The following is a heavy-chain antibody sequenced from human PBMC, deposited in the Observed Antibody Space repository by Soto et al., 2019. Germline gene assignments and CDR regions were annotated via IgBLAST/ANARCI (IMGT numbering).Heavy chain of an antibody. Sequence: SETLSLTCTVSGGFISNYYWSWVRQSPGKGLEWIGYVYHTGRTSYNPSLKSRVSISMDTSKNQFSLNLDSVTAADTAVYFCARDFAYFDSWGQGTLVTVSS. CDR2: VYHTGRT. V-gene: IGHV4-59*01. CDR1: GGFISNYY. D-gene: IGHD3-3*01. CDR3: ARDFAYFDS. J-gene: IGHJ4*02.